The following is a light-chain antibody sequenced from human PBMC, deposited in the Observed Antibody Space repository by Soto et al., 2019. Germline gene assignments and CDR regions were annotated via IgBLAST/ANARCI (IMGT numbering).Light chain of an antibody. CDR3: CCYESYSTSSV. CDR1: SSDVGSYNL. CDR2: EGG. J-gene: IGLJ1*01. Sequence: QSALTQPASVSGSPGQSITISCTGTSSDVGSYNLVSWYQQHPGKAPKLIIYEGGKRPSGVSNIFSGSKSGITAAPTISWQPEEEEADYYCCCYESYSTSSVFGTGTKLTVL. V-gene: IGLV2-23*01.